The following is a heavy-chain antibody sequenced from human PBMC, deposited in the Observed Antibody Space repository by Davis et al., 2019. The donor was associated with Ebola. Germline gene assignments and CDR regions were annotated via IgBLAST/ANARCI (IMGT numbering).Heavy chain of an antibody. CDR1: GFTFSSYA. CDR3: ASSVWPHTLAH. J-gene: IGHJ4*02. D-gene: IGHD6-19*01. Sequence: GESLKISCAASGFTFSSYAMHWVRQAPGKGLEWVAVISYDGSNKYYADSVKGRFTISRDNTKNTLYVQMNSLGDDDTALYYCASSVWPHTLAHWGQGTPVTVSS. V-gene: IGHV3-30-3*01. CDR2: ISYDGSNK.